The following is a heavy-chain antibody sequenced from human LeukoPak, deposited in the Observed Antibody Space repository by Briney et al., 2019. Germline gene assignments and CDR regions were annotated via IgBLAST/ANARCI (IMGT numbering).Heavy chain of an antibody. CDR2: IYYSGST. D-gene: IGHD4-23*01. J-gene: IGHJ4*02. Sequence: PSETLSLTCTVSGGSIGSSSYYWGWIRQPPGKGLEWIGSIYYSGSTYYNPSLKSRVTISVDTSKNQFSLKLSSVTAADTAVYYCARGSTVVNYYFDYWGQGTLVTVSS. CDR1: GGSIGSSSYY. CDR3: ARGSTVVNYYFDY. V-gene: IGHV4-39*07.